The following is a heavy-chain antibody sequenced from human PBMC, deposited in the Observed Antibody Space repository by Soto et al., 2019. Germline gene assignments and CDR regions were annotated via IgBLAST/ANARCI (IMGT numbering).Heavy chain of an antibody. CDR3: AKSDSSSWPWGFDY. Sequence: GGSLRLSCAASGFTFDDYTMHWVRQAPGKGLEWVSLISWDGGSTYYADSVKDRFTISRDNSKNSLYLQMNSLRTEDTALYYCAKSDSSSWPWGFDYWGQGTLVTVSS. D-gene: IGHD6-13*01. J-gene: IGHJ4*02. CDR2: ISWDGGST. V-gene: IGHV3-43*01. CDR1: GFTFDDYT.